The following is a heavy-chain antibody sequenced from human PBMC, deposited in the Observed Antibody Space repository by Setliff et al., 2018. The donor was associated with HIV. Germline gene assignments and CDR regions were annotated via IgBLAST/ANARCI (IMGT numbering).Heavy chain of an antibody. CDR2: ISGFNGKI. D-gene: IGHD4-17*01. J-gene: IGHJ6*03. Sequence: ASVKVSCKASGYTFSSYGISWVRQAPGQGLEWMGWISGFNGKINYAENFQGRVTLTTDSSASTAHMELWSLTSDDTAVYYCARDLGWEHDYADPAYMDVWGKGTTVTVSS. V-gene: IGHV1-18*01. CDR1: GYTFSSYG. CDR3: ARDLGWEHDYADPAYMDV.